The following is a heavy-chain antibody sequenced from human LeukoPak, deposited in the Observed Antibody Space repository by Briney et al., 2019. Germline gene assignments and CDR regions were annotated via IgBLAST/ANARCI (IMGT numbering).Heavy chain of an antibody. Sequence: ASVKVSCKASGGTFSSYAISWVRQAPGQGLEWMGIINPSGGSTSYAQKFQGRVTMTRDTSTSTVYMELSSLRSEDTAVYYCARGSNPRRDGYNDYWGQGTLVTVSS. CDR1: GGTFSSYA. CDR3: ARGSNPRRDGYNDY. CDR2: INPSGGST. V-gene: IGHV1-46*01. J-gene: IGHJ4*02. D-gene: IGHD5-24*01.